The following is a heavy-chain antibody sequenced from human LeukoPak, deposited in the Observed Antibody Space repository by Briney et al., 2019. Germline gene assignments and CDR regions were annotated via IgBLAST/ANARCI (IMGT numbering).Heavy chain of an antibody. Sequence: QTLSLTCAISGDSVSSNGAAWDWIRQSPSRGLEWLGRTYYRSQQWYSDYAPSVKGRITINADTSQNQFSLHLNSVTPEDTAVYYCGRETDFGVVTNWGQGTLVTASS. CDR1: GDSVSSNGAA. J-gene: IGHJ4*02. CDR3: GRETDFGVVTN. CDR2: TYYRSQQWYS. D-gene: IGHD3-3*01. V-gene: IGHV6-1*01.